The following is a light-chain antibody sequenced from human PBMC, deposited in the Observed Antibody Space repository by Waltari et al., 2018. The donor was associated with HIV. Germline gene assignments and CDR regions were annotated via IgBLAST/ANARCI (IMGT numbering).Light chain of an antibody. Sequence: QSVLTQPPSASGPPGQSVPISCSGTSSTLGTTYFYWYQQFPGTAPKLLIYRNNKRPSGVPDRFSGPKSGTSASLAISGLRSDDEADYYCAAWDDTLTVVFGGGTKLTVL. CDR2: RNN. J-gene: IGLJ2*01. CDR1: SSTLGTTY. V-gene: IGLV1-47*01. CDR3: AAWDDTLTVV.